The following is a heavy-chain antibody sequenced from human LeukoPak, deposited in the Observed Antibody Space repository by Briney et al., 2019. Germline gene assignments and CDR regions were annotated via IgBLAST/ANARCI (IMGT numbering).Heavy chain of an antibody. D-gene: IGHD3-10*01. J-gene: IGHJ4*02. CDR2: INHSGST. CDR3: ARVLNTMVRGARGSQYFDY. CDR1: GGSFSGYY. V-gene: IGHV4-34*01. Sequence: SGTLSLTCAVYGGSFSGYYWSWIRQPPGKGLEWIGEINHSGSTNYNPSLKSRVTISVDTSKNQFSLKLSSVTAADTAVYYCARVLNTMVRGARGSQYFDYWGQGTLVTVSS.